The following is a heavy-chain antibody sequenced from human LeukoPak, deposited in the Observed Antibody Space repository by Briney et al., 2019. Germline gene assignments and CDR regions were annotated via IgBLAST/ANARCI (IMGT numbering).Heavy chain of an antibody. Sequence: GGSLRLSCAASGFTFKNYWMGWVRQAPGKGLERVSVLYSGGGAYYADSVKDRFTISRDYSQNTLLLQMNSLRAEDTALYYCARGKTSDDIVEDAFDIWGQGTMVAVSS. D-gene: IGHD2-15*01. J-gene: IGHJ3*02. CDR2: LYSGGGA. CDR1: GFTFKNYW. CDR3: ARGKTSDDIVEDAFDI. V-gene: IGHV3-66*01.